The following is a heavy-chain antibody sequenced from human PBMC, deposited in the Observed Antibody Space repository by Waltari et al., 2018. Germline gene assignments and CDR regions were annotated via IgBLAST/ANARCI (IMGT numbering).Heavy chain of an antibody. D-gene: IGHD2-8*02. CDR1: GFSFSSYW. CDR3: VGTPHWYYFDY. Sequence: EVQLVESGGDLVQPGGSLRLSCTASGFSFSSYWMSWVRQAPGKGPVWVANIKEDGSAKYYVDSVKGRCTISRDNAKNSLYLQMNNLRVEDTALYYCVGTPHWYYFDYWGPGTLVTVSS. J-gene: IGHJ4*02. CDR2: IKEDGSAK. V-gene: IGHV3-7*01.